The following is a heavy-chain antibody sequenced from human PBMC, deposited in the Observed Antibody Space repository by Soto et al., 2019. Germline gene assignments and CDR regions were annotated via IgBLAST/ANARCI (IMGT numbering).Heavy chain of an antibody. CDR3: ARGDSSSWYYYYMDV. D-gene: IGHD6-13*01. CDR2: IIPILGIA. J-gene: IGHJ6*03. CDR1: GGTFSSYT. Sequence: QVQLVQSGAEVKKPGSSVKVSCKASGGTFSSYTISWVRQAPGQGLELMGRIIPILGIANYAQKFQGRVTITADKSTSTSYMELSSMRSEDTAVYYCARGDSSSWYYYYMDVWGKGTTVTVSS. V-gene: IGHV1-69*02.